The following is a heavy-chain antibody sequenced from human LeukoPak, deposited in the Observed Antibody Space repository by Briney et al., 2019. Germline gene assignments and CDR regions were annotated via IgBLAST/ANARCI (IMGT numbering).Heavy chain of an antibody. CDR1: GGTFSSYA. D-gene: IGHD5-18*01. CDR3: ARVDTAMVFDY. J-gene: IGHJ4*02. CDR2: IIPIFGTA. V-gene: IGHV1-69*06. Sequence: SVKVSCKASGGTFSSYAISRVRQAPGQGLEWMGGIIPIFGTANYAQKFQGRVTITADKSTSTAYMELSSLRSEDTAVYYCARVDTAMVFDYWGQGTLVTVSS.